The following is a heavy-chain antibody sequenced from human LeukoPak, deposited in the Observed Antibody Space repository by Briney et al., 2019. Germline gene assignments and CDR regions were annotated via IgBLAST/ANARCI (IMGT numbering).Heavy chain of an antibody. J-gene: IGHJ5*02. D-gene: IGHD1-26*01. CDR1: GGSISRHY. CDR3: ARHGFDPSGSYSVDP. Sequence: SETLSLTCTVSGGSISRHYWMWIRQPPGKGLEWLGYNYYTGSTNYNSSLGGRITILIDTSKNQFSLTLTSVTAADTAVYYCARHGFDPSGSYSVDPWGQGTLVTVSS. CDR2: NYYTGST. V-gene: IGHV4-59*08.